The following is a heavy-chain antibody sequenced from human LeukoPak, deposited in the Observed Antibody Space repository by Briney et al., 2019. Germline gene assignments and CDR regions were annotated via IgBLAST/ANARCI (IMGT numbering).Heavy chain of an antibody. D-gene: IGHD3-16*01. CDR3: ATEHWGPNS. J-gene: IGHJ4*02. CDR1: GFTFSSSW. V-gene: IGHV3-7*01. CDR2: IKGGGSDK. Sequence: QTGGSLRLSCAASGFTFSSSWMTWVRQAPGKGLEWLANIKGGGSDKNYVDSVKGRFTIPRDNAKNSLFLQMSSLRGEDTALHYCATEHWGPNSWGQGTLVTVSS.